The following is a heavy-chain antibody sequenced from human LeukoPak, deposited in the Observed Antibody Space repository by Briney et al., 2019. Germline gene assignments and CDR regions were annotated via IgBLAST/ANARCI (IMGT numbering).Heavy chain of an antibody. V-gene: IGHV1-18*01. CDR3: GRQGHHSSPSVASVDSCGLDV. Sequence: ASVKVSCKASVYTFTSYGISGVRQAPGQRLGWMGWISAYNGNTSYAQKLQGRVTMIPDTSTRTAYMALWILRGGAPAAQYLGRQGHHSSPSVASVDSCGLDVWGHGTTVTVSS. CDR1: VYTFTSYG. CDR2: ISAYNGNT. D-gene: IGHD6-13*01. J-gene: IGHJ6*02.